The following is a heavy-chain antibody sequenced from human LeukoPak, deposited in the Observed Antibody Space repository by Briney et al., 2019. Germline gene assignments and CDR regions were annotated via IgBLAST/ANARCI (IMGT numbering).Heavy chain of an antibody. J-gene: IGHJ3*02. CDR3: ARDLITGTTVDAFDI. V-gene: IGHV1-46*01. Sequence: GASVKVSCEASGYTFTSYYMHWVRQAPGQGLEWMGIINPSGGSTSYAQKFQGRVTMTRDMSTSTVYMELSSLRSEDTAVYYCARDLITGTTVDAFDIWGQGTMVTVSS. CDR2: INPSGGST. D-gene: IGHD1-20*01. CDR1: GYTFTSYY.